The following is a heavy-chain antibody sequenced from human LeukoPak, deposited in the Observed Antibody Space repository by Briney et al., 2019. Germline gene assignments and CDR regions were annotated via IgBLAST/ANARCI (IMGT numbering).Heavy chain of an antibody. CDR1: GGSISSSNW. D-gene: IGHD2-15*01. J-gene: IGHJ4*02. CDR3: ARDPLVAATPPDY. V-gene: IGHV4-4*02. Sequence: PSGTLSLTCAVSGGSISSSNWWTWVRQPPGKGLEWIGEIYRSGSTNYNPSLKSRVTISVDKSKNQFSLKLSSLTAADTAVYYCARDPLVAATPPDYWGQGTLVTVSS. CDR2: IYRSGST.